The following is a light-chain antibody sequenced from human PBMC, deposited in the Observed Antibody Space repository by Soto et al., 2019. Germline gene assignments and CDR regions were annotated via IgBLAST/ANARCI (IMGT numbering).Light chain of an antibody. V-gene: IGLV1-51*01. J-gene: IGLJ1*01. CDR2: DND. CDR3: GAWDSSVRLYL. CDR1: SSNVGNNF. Sequence: QSALTQPPSVSATPGQKVTISCSGSSSNVGNNFVSWYQQLPGTAPKLLIYDNDKRPSEIPDRFSGSKSGTSVTLGITGLQTGDEADYYCGAWDSSVRLYLFGTGTKVTVL.